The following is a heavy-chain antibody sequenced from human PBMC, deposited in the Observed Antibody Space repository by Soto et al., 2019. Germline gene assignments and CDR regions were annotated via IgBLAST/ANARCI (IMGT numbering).Heavy chain of an antibody. J-gene: IGHJ4*02. CDR3: ARIRPDSGSYSYFDF. D-gene: IGHD3-10*01. V-gene: IGHV2-70*04. Sequence: SGPTLVNPTQTLTLTCTFSGFSLPTSGMRVSWIRQPPGKALEWLARIDWNDDKFFSTSLKTRLAISKDPSKNQVVLTMSNMDPLDTATYYCARIRPDSGSYSYFDFWGQGLLVTVSS. CDR1: GFSLPTSGMR. CDR2: IDWNDDK.